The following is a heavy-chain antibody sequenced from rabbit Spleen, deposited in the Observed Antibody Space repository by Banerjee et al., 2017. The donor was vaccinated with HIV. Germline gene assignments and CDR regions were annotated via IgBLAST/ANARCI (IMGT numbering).Heavy chain of an antibody. Sequence: SVGECGGGLVKPGASLTLTCTAPGFSFSSGYGMCWVRQPPGKGLEWIACIYAGNTGTTYSASWAKGRFTISKTSSTTVTLQMTSLTAADTATYFCARDAGTSFSSYGMDLWGQGTLVTVS. CDR2: IYAGNTGTT. J-gene: IGHJ6*01. CDR1: GFSFSSGYG. V-gene: IGHV1S40*01. CDR3: ARDAGTSFSSYGMDL. D-gene: IGHD8-1*01.